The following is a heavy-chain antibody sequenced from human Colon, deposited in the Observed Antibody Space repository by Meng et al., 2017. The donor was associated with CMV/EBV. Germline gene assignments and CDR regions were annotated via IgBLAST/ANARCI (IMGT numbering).Heavy chain of an antibody. V-gene: IGHV4-4*07. J-gene: IGHJ4*02. CDR1: CDSISSYY. CDR3: ARAQYTYGYWIFDY. Sequence: VPLKESGPGLVKPSETLSLSCTVSCDSISSYYWSWIRQPAGKGLEWIGRIYPSGFPKYKPSLESRVTMSADTSKNQISLKLTSVTAADTAVYYCARAQYTYGYWIFDYWGQGTLVTVSS. D-gene: IGHD5-18*01. CDR2: IYPSGFP.